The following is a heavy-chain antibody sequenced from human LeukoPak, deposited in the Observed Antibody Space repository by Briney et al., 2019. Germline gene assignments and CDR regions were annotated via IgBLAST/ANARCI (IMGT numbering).Heavy chain of an antibody. D-gene: IGHD3-10*01. CDR2: IYRDGST. CDR3: AREGHYYGSGSYGRSHH. Sequence: GGSLRLSCAASGFTVSSNYMSWFRQAPGKGLEWVSVIYRDGSTFYSDSVKGRFTISRDNSKNTMYLQMSSLRAEDSVVYYCAREGHYYGSGSYGRSHHWGQGSLVTVSS. CDR1: GFTVSSNY. V-gene: IGHV3-66*01. J-gene: IGHJ5*02.